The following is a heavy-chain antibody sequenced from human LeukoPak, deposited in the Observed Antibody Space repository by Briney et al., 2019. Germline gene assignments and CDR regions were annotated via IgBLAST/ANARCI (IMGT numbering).Heavy chain of an antibody. D-gene: IGHD3-10*01. Sequence: GGSLRLSCAASGFTFTNAWMTWVRQAPGKGLEWVGRIKSKGDGETTDYAAPVKGRSSMSRDDSKATMYLQMYSLEAEDTAVYYCTTDLGLTMIRGVIVDWGQGALVTVSS. CDR1: GFTFTNAW. CDR3: TTDLGLTMIRGVIVD. J-gene: IGHJ4*02. CDR2: IKSKGDGETT. V-gene: IGHV3-15*01.